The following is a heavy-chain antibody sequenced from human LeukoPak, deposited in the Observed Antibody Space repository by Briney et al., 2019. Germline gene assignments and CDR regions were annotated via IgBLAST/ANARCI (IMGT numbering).Heavy chain of an antibody. CDR3: ARGCTIFGVVIGNWFDP. D-gene: IGHD3-3*01. J-gene: IGHJ5*02. CDR2: INPSGGST. CDR1: GYTFTSYY. Sequence: ASVKVSCKASGYTFTSYYMHWVRQAPGQGLEWMGIINPSGGSTSYAQKFQGRVTMTRDTSTSTVYMELSSLRSEDTAVYYCARGCTIFGVVIGNWFDPWGQGTLVTVSS. V-gene: IGHV1-46*01.